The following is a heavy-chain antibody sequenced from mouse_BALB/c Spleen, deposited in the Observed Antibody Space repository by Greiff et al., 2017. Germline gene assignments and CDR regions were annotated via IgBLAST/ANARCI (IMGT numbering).Heavy chain of an antibody. CDR3: ARQALGYGYDYFDY. CDR2: ISNGGGST. V-gene: IGHV5-12-2*01. Sequence: EVMLVESGGGLVQPGGSLKLSCAASGFTFSSYTMSWVRQTPEKRLEWVAYISNGGGSTYYPDTVKGRFTISRDNAKNTLYLQMSSLKSEDTAMYYCARQALGYGYDYFDYWGQGTTLTVSS. D-gene: IGHD2-2*01. CDR1: GFTFSSYT. J-gene: IGHJ2*01.